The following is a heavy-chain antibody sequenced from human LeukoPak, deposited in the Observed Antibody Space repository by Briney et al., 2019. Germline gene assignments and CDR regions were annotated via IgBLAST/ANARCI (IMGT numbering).Heavy chain of an antibody. D-gene: IGHD5-18*01. CDR1: GYTFTNYG. CDR3: ATYSYAYGMDV. V-gene: IGHV1-18*01. J-gene: IGHJ6*02. CDR2: ISTYNGNT. Sequence: ASVKVSCKTSGYTFTNYGISWVRQAPGQGLEWMGWISTYNGNTNYAQKLQGRVTMTTDTSTRIAYMELRSLRSDDTAVYYCATYSYAYGMDVWGQGTTVTVSS.